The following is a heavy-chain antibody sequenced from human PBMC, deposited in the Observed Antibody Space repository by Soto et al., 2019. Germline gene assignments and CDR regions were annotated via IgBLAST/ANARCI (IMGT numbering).Heavy chain of an antibody. CDR1: GYSFTGYF. V-gene: IGHV1-2*02. J-gene: IGHJ6*01. CDR3: ARGGDTAMVYHGMDV. CDR2: INLNSGGT. Sequence: ASVKVSCKASGYSFTGYFTQWVRQAPGQGLEWMGWINLNSGGTNYAQKFQGRVTMTRDTSISTAYMELSRLRSDDTAVYYCARGGDTAMVYHGMDVWGQGNTVTVSS. D-gene: IGHD5-18*01.